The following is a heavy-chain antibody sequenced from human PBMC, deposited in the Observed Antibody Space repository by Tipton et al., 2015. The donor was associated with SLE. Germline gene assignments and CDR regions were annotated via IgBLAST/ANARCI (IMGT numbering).Heavy chain of an antibody. CDR3: ANFSPQQLQTDAFDF. V-gene: IGHV3-7*01. J-gene: IGHJ3*01. Sequence: LSLTCTVSGGSISSYWMSWVRQAPGKRLEWVANIKQDGSEKYYVGSVKGRFTISRDNAKNSLYLQMNSLRAEDTAVYYCANFSPQQLQTDAFDFWGQGTRVTVSS. D-gene: IGHD6-13*01. CDR2: IKQDGSEK. CDR1: GGSISSYW.